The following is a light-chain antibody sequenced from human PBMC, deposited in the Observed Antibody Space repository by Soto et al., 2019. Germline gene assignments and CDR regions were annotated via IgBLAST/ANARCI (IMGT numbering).Light chain of an antibody. CDR1: SSNIGAGYD. V-gene: IGLV1-40*01. CDR3: QSYDSSLSAL. Sequence: QSVLTQPPSVSGAPGQRVTISCTGSSSNIGAGYDVHWYQQLPGTAPKLLIYGNSNRPSGVPDRFSGSKSGTSGSLAITGLQAEDEADYYCQSYDSSLSALFGGGTKLTVL. CDR2: GNS. J-gene: IGLJ3*02.